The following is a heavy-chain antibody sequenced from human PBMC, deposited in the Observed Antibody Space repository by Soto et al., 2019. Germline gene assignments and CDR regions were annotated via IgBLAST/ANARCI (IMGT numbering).Heavy chain of an antibody. V-gene: IGHV3-48*01. CDR3: ARVRYSSGPMEYYYYMDV. J-gene: IGHJ6*03. CDR2: ISSSSSTI. D-gene: IGHD6-19*01. CDR1: GFTFSSYS. Sequence: GGSLRLSCAASGFTFSSYSMNWVRQAPGKGLEWVSYISSSSSTIYYADSVKGRFTISRDNAKNSLYLQMNSLRAEDTAVYYCARVRYSSGPMEYYYYMDVWGKGTTVTVSS.